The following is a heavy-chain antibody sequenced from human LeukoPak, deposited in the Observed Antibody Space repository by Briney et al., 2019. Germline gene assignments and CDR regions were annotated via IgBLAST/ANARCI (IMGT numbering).Heavy chain of an antibody. D-gene: IGHD2-2*01. V-gene: IGHV3-21*01. CDR2: ISSSSSYI. Sequence: GGSLRLSCAASGITFSSYSMNWVRQAPGKGLEWVSSISSSSSYIYYADSVKGRFTISRDNAKNSLYLQMNSLRAEDTAVYYCARGYCSSTSCPNGMDVWGQGTTVTVSS. J-gene: IGHJ6*02. CDR3: ARGYCSSTSCPNGMDV. CDR1: GITFSSYS.